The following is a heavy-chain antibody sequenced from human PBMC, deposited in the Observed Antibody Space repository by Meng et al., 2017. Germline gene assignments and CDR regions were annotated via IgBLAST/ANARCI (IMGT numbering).Heavy chain of an antibody. D-gene: IGHD6-13*01. CDR3: ARGTGSSWFDP. CDR2: IKAANGDA. V-gene: IGHV1-3*01. J-gene: IGHJ5*02. Sequence: QVQLAEAGAEVGEPWASVNVSFKASGYTFTSYPIHWVRQAPGQSLAWMGWIKAANGDAKYSQKFQGRLTLTRDTSASKAYLELSSLTFEDTAVYYCARGTGSSWFDPWGQGTLVTVSS. CDR1: GYTFTSYP.